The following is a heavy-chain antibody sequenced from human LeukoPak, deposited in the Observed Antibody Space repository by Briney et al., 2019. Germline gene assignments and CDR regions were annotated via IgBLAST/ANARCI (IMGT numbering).Heavy chain of an antibody. J-gene: IGHJ5*02. V-gene: IGHV4-34*01. Sequence: SETLSLTCAVYGGSFSGYYWSWIRQPPGKGLEWIGEISHSGSTNYNPSLKSRVTISVDTSKNQFSLKLSSVTAADTAVYYCARHVVAIFGVVKSMSWFDPWGQGTLVTVSS. CDR2: ISHSGST. CDR3: ARHVVAIFGVVKSMSWFDP. CDR1: GGSFSGYY. D-gene: IGHD3-3*01.